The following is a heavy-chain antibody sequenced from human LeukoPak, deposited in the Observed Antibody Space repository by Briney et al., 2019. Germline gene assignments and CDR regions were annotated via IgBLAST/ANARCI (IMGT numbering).Heavy chain of an antibody. CDR2: INSDGSIL. Sequence: GGSLRLSCAASGFTFSGYWMNWVRQVPGKGLVWVSRINSDGSILSYADSVKGRFTISRDNAKNTLYLQMNSLRAEDTAVYYCARYNSGSSDYWGQGTLVTVSS. V-gene: IGHV3-74*01. J-gene: IGHJ4*02. CDR3: ARYNSGSSDY. D-gene: IGHD5-18*01. CDR1: GFTFSGYW.